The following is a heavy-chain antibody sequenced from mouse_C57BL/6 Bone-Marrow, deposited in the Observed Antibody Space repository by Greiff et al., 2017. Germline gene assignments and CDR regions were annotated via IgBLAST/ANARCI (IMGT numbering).Heavy chain of an antibody. CDR1: GFTFSSYA. CDR3: TRGKVPRYDVGYAMDY. D-gene: IGHD2-12*01. Sequence: EVMLVESGEGLVKPGGSLKLSCAASGFTFSSYAMSWVRQTPEKRLEWVAYISSGGDYIYYADTVKGRFTISRDNARNTLYLQMSSLKSEDTAMYYFTRGKVPRYDVGYAMDYWGQGTSVTVSS. J-gene: IGHJ4*01. V-gene: IGHV5-9-1*02. CDR2: ISSGGDYI.